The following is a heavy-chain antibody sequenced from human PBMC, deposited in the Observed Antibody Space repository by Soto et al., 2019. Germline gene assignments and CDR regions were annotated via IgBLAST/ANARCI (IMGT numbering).Heavy chain of an antibody. Sequence: PSETLSLTCTVSGGSISSYYWSWIRQPPGKGLEWIGYIYYSGSTNYKPSLKSRVTISVDTSKNQFSLKLSSVTAADTAVYYCARSYGSCFDYWGQGTLVTVSS. D-gene: IGHD5-18*01. CDR2: IYYSGST. CDR1: GGSISSYY. CDR3: ARSYGSCFDY. V-gene: IGHV4-59*08. J-gene: IGHJ4*02.